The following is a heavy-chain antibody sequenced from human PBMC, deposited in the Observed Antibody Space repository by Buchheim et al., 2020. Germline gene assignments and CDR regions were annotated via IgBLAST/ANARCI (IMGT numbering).Heavy chain of an antibody. D-gene: IGHD3-3*01. J-gene: IGHJ6*02. CDR3: ARGLPITIFGVVILGYYYGMDV. CDR1: GYTFTSYD. V-gene: IGHV1-8*01. CDR2: VNPNSGNT. Sequence: QVQLVQSGAEVKKPGASVKVSCKASGYTFTSYDINWVRQATGQGLEWMGWVNPNSGNTGNAQKFQGRVTITRNTSISTTYMELSSLRSEDTAVYYCARGLPITIFGVVILGYYYGMDVWGQGTT.